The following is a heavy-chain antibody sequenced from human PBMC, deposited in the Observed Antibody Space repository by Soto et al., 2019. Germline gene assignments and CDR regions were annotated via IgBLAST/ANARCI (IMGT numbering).Heavy chain of an antibody. J-gene: IGHJ3*02. D-gene: IGHD3-10*01. CDR3: ARGGFLDAFDI. V-gene: IGHV3-7*03. Sequence: GGSLRLSCAASGFTFSSYWMSWVRQAPGKGLEWVTNIKQDGSEKYYVDSVKGRFTISRDNAKNSLYLQMKSLRAEDTAVYYCARGGFLDAFDIWGQGTMVTVSS. CDR2: IKQDGSEK. CDR1: GFTFSSYW.